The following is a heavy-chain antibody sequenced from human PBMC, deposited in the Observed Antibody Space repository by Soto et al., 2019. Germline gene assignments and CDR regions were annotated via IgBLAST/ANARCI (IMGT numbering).Heavy chain of an antibody. J-gene: IGHJ4*02. CDR2: VYYSGST. D-gene: IGHD6-19*01. CDR3: ASIAVAENYFDY. V-gene: IGHV4-59*01. Sequence: SETLSLTCTVSGDSISRYFWSWIRQPPGKGLEWIGYVYYSGSTNYNPSLKSRVNISIDMSKNQLSLTLSSVTAADTAVYYCASIAVAENYFDYWGPGALVTVSS. CDR1: GDSISRYF.